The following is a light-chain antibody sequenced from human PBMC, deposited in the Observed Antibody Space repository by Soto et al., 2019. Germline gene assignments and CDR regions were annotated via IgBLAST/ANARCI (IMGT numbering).Light chain of an antibody. V-gene: IGKV1-5*01. Sequence: IQMTQSPSTLSASVGVRVTITCRARQSISSWLAWYQQKPGKAPKLLIYDASSLESGVPSRFSRSGSGTEFSLTFSRLQPDDFATYFCKQYNSYLSFGGATTVAI. CDR2: DAS. CDR1: QSISSW. CDR3: KQYNSYLS. J-gene: IGKJ4*01.